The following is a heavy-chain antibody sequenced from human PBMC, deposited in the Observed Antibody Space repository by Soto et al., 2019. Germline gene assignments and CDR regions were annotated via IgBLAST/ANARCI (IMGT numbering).Heavy chain of an antibody. CDR1: GGSISGYY. CDR2: IYPSGTT. D-gene: IGHD3-16*01. J-gene: IGHJ5*02. Sequence: PSETLSLTCTVSGGSISGYYWSWIRQLPGKGVEWLGFIYPSGTTNYNPSLKSRVTISVDTSKNQFSLKLTSVTAADTAVYYCARAALGNWFAPWGQGALVTVS. CDR3: ARAALGNWFAP. V-gene: IGHV4-59*01.